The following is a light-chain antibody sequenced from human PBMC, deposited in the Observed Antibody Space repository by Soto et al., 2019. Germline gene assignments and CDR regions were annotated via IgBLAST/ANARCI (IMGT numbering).Light chain of an antibody. CDR2: WAS. Sequence: DIVMTQSPDSLTVSLGERATINCKSSQSVLYNSNNKNYLAWYQQKPGQPPKLLIYWASTRESGVPDRFSGSGSGTDFTLTINSLQPEDVGVYSCQKYFRTPLTVGGGTQVDSK. J-gene: IGKJ4*01. CDR3: QKYFRTPLT. V-gene: IGKV4-1*01. CDR1: QSVLYNSNNKNY.